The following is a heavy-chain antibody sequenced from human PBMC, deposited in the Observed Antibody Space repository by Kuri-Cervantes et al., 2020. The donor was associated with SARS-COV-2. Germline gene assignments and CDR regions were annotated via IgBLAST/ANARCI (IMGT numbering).Heavy chain of an antibody. D-gene: IGHD3-3*01. V-gene: IGHV4-34*01. Sequence: GSLRLSCAVYGGSFSGYYWSWIRQPPGKGLEWIGEINHSGSTNYNPSLKSRVNISVDTSKNQFSLKLSSVNAADTAVYYCASSCPGSFGVAPASLYYFDYWGQGTLVTVSS. CDR3: ASSCPGSFGVAPASLYYFDY. CDR2: INHSGST. J-gene: IGHJ4*02. CDR1: GGSFSGYY.